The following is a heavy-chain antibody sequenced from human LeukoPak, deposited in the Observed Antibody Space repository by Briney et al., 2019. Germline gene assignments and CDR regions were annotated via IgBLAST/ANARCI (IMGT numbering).Heavy chain of an antibody. CDR1: GFTFSSYG. J-gene: IGHJ4*02. Sequence: GGSLRLSCAASGFTFSSYGMRWVRQAPGKGLEWVAVISYDGSNKYYADSVKGRFTISRDNSKNTLYLQMNSLRAEDTAVYYCASSGCSFDYWGQGTLVTVSS. CDR2: ISYDGSNK. V-gene: IGHV3-30*03. CDR3: ASSGCSFDY. D-gene: IGHD6-19*01.